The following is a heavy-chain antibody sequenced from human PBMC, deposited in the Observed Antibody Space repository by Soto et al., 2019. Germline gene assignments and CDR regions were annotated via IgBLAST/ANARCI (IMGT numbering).Heavy chain of an antibody. V-gene: IGHV3-23*05. CDR3: ASTRGDGHYFDF. CDR1: GITFSSYA. Sequence: GGSLRLSCATSGITFSSYAMSWVRQAPGKGLEWVSAIDNRGSGTYYADSVKGRFTISRDNSKNTLFLQMNSLRAEDTAVFYCASTRGDGHYFDFWGQGTLVTVSS. J-gene: IGHJ4*02. D-gene: IGHD3-10*01. CDR2: IDNRGSGT.